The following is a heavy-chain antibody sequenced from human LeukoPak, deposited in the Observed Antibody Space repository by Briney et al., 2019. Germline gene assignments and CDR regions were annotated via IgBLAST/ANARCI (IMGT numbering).Heavy chain of an antibody. J-gene: IGHJ4*02. Sequence: GGSLRLSCAASGFTFSSYAMGWVRQAPGKGLEWVSAISGSGGSTYYADSVKGRFTISRDNSKNTLYLQMNSLRAEDTAVYYCAKDQNYYDSSGYIPSLDYWGQGTLVTVPS. D-gene: IGHD3-22*01. CDR3: AKDQNYYDSSGYIPSLDY. V-gene: IGHV3-23*01. CDR2: ISGSGGST. CDR1: GFTFSSYA.